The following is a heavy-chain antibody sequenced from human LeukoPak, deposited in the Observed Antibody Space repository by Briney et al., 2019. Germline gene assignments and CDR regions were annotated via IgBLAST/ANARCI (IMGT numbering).Heavy chain of an antibody. CDR2: ISSSSSYI. CDR1: GFTFNSYS. Sequence: GGSLRLSCAASGFTFNSYSMNWVRQAPGKGLEWVSSISSSSSYIYYADSVKGRFTISRDNAKNSLYLQMNSLRAEDTAVYYCARDDHFLDYYYYGMDVWGQGTTVTVSS. D-gene: IGHD2/OR15-2a*01. V-gene: IGHV3-21*01. J-gene: IGHJ6*02. CDR3: ARDDHFLDYYYYGMDV.